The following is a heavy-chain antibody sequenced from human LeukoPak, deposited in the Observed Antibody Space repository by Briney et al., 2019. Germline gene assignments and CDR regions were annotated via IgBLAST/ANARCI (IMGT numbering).Heavy chain of an antibody. CDR3: AREGDTYYYVAY. Sequence: GGSLRLSCGGSGFMFSNYWMTWVRQAPGKGREWVANIKQDGSEKYYVDSVKGRFTISRDNAKNSLYLQMSSLRAEDTAVYYCAREGDTYYYVAYWGQGTLVTVSS. CDR2: IKQDGSEK. D-gene: IGHD2-21*02. CDR1: GFMFSNYW. J-gene: IGHJ4*02. V-gene: IGHV3-7*01.